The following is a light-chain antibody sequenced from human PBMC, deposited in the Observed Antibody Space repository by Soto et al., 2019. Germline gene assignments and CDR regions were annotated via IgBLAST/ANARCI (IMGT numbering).Light chain of an antibody. Sequence: DIVMTQSSATLSVSPGARATLPCRASQSAISNLAWYQQKPGQTPRLLIYDASTRATDIPARFSGSGSGTDCTLTISSLLSEDFAVYYCHQYYKWPLTFGGGTKVDIK. CDR1: QSAISN. V-gene: IGKV3-15*01. CDR2: DAS. J-gene: IGKJ4*01. CDR3: HQYYKWPLT.